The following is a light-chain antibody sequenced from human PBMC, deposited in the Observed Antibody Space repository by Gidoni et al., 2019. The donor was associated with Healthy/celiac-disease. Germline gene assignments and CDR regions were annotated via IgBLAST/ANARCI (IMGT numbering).Light chain of an antibody. V-gene: IGKV3-11*01. J-gene: IGKJ4*01. CDR2: DAS. Sequence: EIVLTHSPATLSFSPGERATLSCRASQSVSSYLAWYQQKPGQAPRLLIYDASNRANGIPDRFSGSGSGTDINLTISSIEPEDFEVYYCQQRSNWPTGLTFGGXTKVEIK. CDR3: QQRSNWPTGLT. CDR1: QSVSSY.